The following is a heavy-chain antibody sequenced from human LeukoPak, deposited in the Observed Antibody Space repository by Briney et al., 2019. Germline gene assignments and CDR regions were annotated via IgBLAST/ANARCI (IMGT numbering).Heavy chain of an antibody. CDR3: ARGYCSSTSCYPFLYYYGMDV. CDR2: ISYDGSNK. Sequence: GGSLRLSCAASGFTFSSYAMHWVRQAPGKGLEWVAVISYDGSNKYYADSVKGRFTISRDNSKNTLYLQMNSLRAEDTAVYYCARGYCSSTSCYPFLYYYGMDVWGQGTTVTVSS. J-gene: IGHJ6*02. D-gene: IGHD2-2*01. CDR1: GFTFSSYA. V-gene: IGHV3-30*04.